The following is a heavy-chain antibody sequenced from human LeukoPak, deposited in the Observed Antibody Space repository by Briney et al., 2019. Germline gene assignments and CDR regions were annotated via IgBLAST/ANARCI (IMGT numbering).Heavy chain of an antibody. CDR3: ARSRAVAGMGYFDY. CDR2: ISAYNGNT. D-gene: IGHD6-19*01. V-gene: IGHV1-18*01. CDR1: GYTFTSYC. Sequence: ASVKVSCNASGYTFTSYCISWVRQAPGQGLEWMGWISAYNGNTNYAQKLQGRVTMTTDTSTSTAYMELRSLRSDDTAVYYCARSRAVAGMGYFDYWGQGTLVTVSS. J-gene: IGHJ4*02.